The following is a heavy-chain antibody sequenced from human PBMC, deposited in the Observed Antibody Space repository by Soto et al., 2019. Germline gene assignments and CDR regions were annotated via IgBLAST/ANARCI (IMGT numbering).Heavy chain of an antibody. D-gene: IGHD5-18*01. CDR2: ISYDGSNK. CDR3: AKDLGYSYGYYYGMDV. J-gene: IGHJ6*02. V-gene: IGHV3-30*18. CDR1: GFTFSSYG. Sequence: PGGSLRLSCAASGFTFSSYGMHWVRQAPGKGLEWVAVISYDGSNKYYADSVKGRFTISRDNSKNTLYLQMNSLRAEDTAVYYCAKDLGYSYGYYYGMDVWGQGTTVTVSS.